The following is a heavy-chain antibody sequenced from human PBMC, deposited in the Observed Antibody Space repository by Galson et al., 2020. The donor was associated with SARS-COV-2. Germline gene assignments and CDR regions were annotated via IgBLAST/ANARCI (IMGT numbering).Heavy chain of an antibody. Sequence: GESLKISCAASGFTFSTYWMSWVRQAPGKGLEWVANIKQDGSEKYYVDSVKGRFTISRDNAKNSLYLQMNRLRAEDTAVYYCARNQDSSGYYYEIDFWGQGTLVTVSS. J-gene: IGHJ4*02. V-gene: IGHV3-7*01. CDR2: IKQDGSEK. CDR3: ARNQDSSGYYYEIDF. CDR1: GFTFSTYW. D-gene: IGHD3-22*01.